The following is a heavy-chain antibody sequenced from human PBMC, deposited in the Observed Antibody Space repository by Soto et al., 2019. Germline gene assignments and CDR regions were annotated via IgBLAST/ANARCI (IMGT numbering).Heavy chain of an antibody. CDR2: ISYDGSNK. Sequence: VGSVRLSCAASGFTFSSYAMHWVRQAPGKGLEWVAVISYDGSNKYYADSVKGRFTISRDNSKNTLYLQMNSLRAEDTAVYYCARGEITMIVVAPHGLDYWGQGTLVTVSS. CDR3: ARGEITMIVVAPHGLDY. V-gene: IGHV3-30-3*01. CDR1: GFTFSSYA. D-gene: IGHD3-22*01. J-gene: IGHJ4*02.